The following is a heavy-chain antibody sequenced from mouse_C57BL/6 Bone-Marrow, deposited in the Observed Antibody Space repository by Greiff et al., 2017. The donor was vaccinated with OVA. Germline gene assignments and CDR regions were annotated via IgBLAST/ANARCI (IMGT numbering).Heavy chain of an antibody. CDR3: ARSYRYAMDY. D-gene: IGHD2-14*01. CDR2: IYPGVGST. V-gene: IGHV1S56*01. CDR1: GYTFTSYD. J-gene: IGHJ4*01. Sequence: VQLQPSGPALVHPGALVTISCKSSGYTFTSYDINWVQQRPGPGLAWIGWIYPGVGSTKYNEKFKGKATLTANKSSSTAYMQLSSLTSENSAVYFCARSYRYAMDYWGQGTSVTVSS.